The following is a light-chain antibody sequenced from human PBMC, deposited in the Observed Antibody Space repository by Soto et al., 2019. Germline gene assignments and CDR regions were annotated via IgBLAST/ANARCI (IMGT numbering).Light chain of an antibody. V-gene: IGLV4-69*01. CDR1: SGHSNYA. J-gene: IGLJ3*02. Sequence: QLVLTQSPSASASLGASVKLTCTLSSGHSNYAIAWHQQQPEKGPRYLMKLNSDGSHSKGDGIPVRFSGSSSGAERYLTISSLQSEDEADYYCQTWGTGPWVFGGGTKLTVL. CDR3: QTWGTGPWV. CDR2: LNSDGSH.